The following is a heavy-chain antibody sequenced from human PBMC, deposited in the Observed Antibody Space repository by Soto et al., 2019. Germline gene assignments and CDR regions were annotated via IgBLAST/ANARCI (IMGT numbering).Heavy chain of an antibody. V-gene: IGHV3-66*01. J-gene: IGHJ4*02. CDR1: GFTVSTKY. CDR2: IYSGGST. Sequence: EVQLVESGGGLVQPGGSLRLSCAASGFTVSTKYMSWVRQAPGKGLEWVSVIYSGGSTFYADSVRGRFTSSRDNSKNTVNLQMNSRRAEDTAVYYCARDPWAADYWGQGTLVTVSS. CDR3: ARDPWAADY. D-gene: IGHD3-16*01.